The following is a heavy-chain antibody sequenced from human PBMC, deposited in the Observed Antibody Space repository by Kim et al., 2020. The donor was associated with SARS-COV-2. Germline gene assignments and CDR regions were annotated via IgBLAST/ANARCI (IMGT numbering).Heavy chain of an antibody. D-gene: IGHD3-16*01. J-gene: IGHJ3*02. Sequence: SETLSLTCTVSGGSISSSSYYWGWIRQPPGKGLEWIGSIYYSGSTYYNPSLKSRVTISVDTSKNQFSLKLSYVTAADTAVYYCAREIRIIQLDAFDIWGQGTMVTVSS. CDR2: IYYSGST. V-gene: IGHV4-39*02. CDR3: AREIRIIQLDAFDI. CDR1: GGSISSSSYY.